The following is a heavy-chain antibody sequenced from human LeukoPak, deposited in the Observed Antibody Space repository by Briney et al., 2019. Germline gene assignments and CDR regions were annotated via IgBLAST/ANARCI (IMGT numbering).Heavy chain of an antibody. Sequence: SETLSLTCTVSGGSISSYYWSWIRQPPGKGVEWLVYIDYSGSTTYNTSLNSRVTISVDTSKNQFSLKLRSVTAADTALYYCARRSENDYGPFDYWGQGTLVTVSS. CDR2: IDYSGST. CDR1: GGSISSYY. V-gene: IGHV4-59*08. J-gene: IGHJ4*02. D-gene: IGHD4-17*01. CDR3: ARRSENDYGPFDY.